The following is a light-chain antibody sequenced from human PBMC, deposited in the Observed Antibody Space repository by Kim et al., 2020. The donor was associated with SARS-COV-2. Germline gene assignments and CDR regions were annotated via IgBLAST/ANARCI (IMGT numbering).Light chain of an antibody. Sequence: QSALTQPRSVSGSPGQSVPISCTGTSSDIGNYNYVTWYQQHPGKAPKVMIYDVTKRPSGVPDRFSGSKSGNTASLTISGLQAEDEADYHCCSYAGSYALVFGGGTQLTVL. CDR2: DVT. CDR1: SSDIGNYNY. V-gene: IGLV2-11*01. CDR3: CSYAGSYALV. J-gene: IGLJ2*01.